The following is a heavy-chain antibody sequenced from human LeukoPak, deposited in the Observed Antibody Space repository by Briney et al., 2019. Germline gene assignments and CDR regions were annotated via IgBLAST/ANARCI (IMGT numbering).Heavy chain of an antibody. Sequence: ASVKVSCKASGYTFTSYGISWVRQAPGQGLEWMGWISAYSGGTNYAQKFQGRVTMTRDTSISTAYMELSRLRSDDTAVYYCARGNWNDVFFDYWGQGTLVTVSS. J-gene: IGHJ4*02. CDR1: GYTFTSYG. D-gene: IGHD1-1*01. CDR2: ISAYSGGT. CDR3: ARGNWNDVFFDY. V-gene: IGHV1-2*02.